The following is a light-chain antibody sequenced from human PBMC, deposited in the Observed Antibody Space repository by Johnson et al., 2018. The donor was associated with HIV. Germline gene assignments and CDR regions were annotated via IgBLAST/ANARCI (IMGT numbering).Light chain of an antibody. V-gene: IGLV1-51*02. Sequence: QSVLTQPPSVSAAPGQKVTISCSGSSSNVGNNYVSWYQQLPGAAPKLLIYETNKRPSGIPDRFSGSKSGTSATLGITGLQTGDEADYYCGTWDSSLSYVFGTGTKVTVL. CDR1: SSNVGNNY. CDR2: ETN. J-gene: IGLJ1*01. CDR3: GTWDSSLSYV.